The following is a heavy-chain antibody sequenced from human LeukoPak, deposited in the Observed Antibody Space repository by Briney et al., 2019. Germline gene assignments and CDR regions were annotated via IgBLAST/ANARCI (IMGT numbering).Heavy chain of an antibody. V-gene: IGHV1-8*01. D-gene: IGHD5-18*01. J-gene: IGHJ6*03. CDR2: MNPNSGST. CDR3: ATGEGGYRVYYYYMDV. Sequence: ASVTVSCKSSGYTFTSYDINWVRQATGQGLEWMGWMNPNSGSTSSAQKFQGRVTMTRNNNISTAYKELSSLRSEDTAVYYCATGEGGYRVYYYYMDVWGKGTTVTVSS. CDR1: GYTFTSYD.